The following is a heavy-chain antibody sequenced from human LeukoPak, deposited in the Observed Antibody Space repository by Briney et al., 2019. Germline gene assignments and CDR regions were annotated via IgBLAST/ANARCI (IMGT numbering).Heavy chain of an antibody. J-gene: IGHJ5*02. CDR3: ARGLGYCSSTSCYFYWFDP. V-gene: IGHV4-30-4*08. D-gene: IGHD2-2*03. Sequence: PSETLSLTCTVSGGSISSGDYYCSWIRQPPGKGLEWIGYIYYSGSTYYNPSLKSRVTISVDTSKNQFSLKLSSVTAADTAVYYCARGLGYCSSTSCYFYWFDPWGQGTLLTVSS. CDR1: GGSISSGDYY. CDR2: IYYSGST.